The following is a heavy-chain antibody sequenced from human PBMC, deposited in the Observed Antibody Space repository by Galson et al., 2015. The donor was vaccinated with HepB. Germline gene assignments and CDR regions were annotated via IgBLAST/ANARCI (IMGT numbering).Heavy chain of an antibody. J-gene: IGHJ4*02. CDR1: GFTFNNYG. D-gene: IGHD3-16*01. CDR3: AKRNDGGSQKDFDN. Sequence: SLRLSCAASGFTFNNYGMHWVRQAPGKGLEWVAVISYDGAYTLYSDSVKGRFTISRDNSKGTLYVEMNSLRPEDTAVYYCAKRNDGGSQKDFDNWGQGTLVTVSS. CDR2: ISYDGAYT. V-gene: IGHV3-30*18.